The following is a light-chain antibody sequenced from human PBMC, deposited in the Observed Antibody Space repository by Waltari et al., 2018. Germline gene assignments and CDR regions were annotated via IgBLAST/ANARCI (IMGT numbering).Light chain of an antibody. J-gene: IGLJ3*02. Sequence: HSALTQPASVSGSPGQSITISCTGTSSDFVDYNSVSWYQQHPAKAPNLIIYQVSYRPSGVSNRFSGSKSGNTASLTISGLQAEDEANYYCSSYATSNTLFGGGTDLTVL. V-gene: IGLV2-14*01. CDR3: SSYATSNTL. CDR2: QVS. CDR1: SSDFVDYNS.